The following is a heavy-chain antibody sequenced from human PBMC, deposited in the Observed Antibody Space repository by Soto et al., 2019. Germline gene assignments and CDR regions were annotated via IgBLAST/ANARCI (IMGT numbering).Heavy chain of an antibody. Sequence: QVQLQESGPGLVRPSGTLSLTCAVSGGSISSSNWWSWVRQPPGKGLEWIGAIYHSGDTNYNPSRETRVXXXIXXSKNQFSVKWNSVTAADTAVYYCARDLSSDSLFGDWGQGALVTVSS. CDR3: ARDLSSDSLFGD. V-gene: IGHV4-4*02. CDR1: GGSISSSNW. J-gene: IGHJ4*02. D-gene: IGHD3-22*01. CDR2: IYHSGDT.